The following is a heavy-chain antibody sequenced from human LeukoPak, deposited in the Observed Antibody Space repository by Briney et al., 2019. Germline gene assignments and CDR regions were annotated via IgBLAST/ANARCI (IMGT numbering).Heavy chain of an antibody. CDR3: ARQRGSYFTDAFDI. J-gene: IGHJ3*02. D-gene: IGHD1-26*01. CDR2: IYHSGST. Sequence: SETLSLTCTVSGGSISSYYWSWIRQPPGKGLVWIGEIYHSGSTNYNPSLKSRVTISVDKSKNQFSLKLSSVTAADTAVYYCARQRGSYFTDAFDIWGQGTMVTVSS. V-gene: IGHV4-59*08. CDR1: GGSISSYY.